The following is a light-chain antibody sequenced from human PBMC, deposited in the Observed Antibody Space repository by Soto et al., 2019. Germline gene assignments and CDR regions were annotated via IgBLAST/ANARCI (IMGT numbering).Light chain of an antibody. Sequence: THSPSTLFASLVDRVAITLRASQRISSWLAWYQQKPGKDPKLLIYKASRLDSGVPSRFRRSGSGTEFTLTISSLQPEDFGTYYCQQCYMGWTFRQGTTVDIK. CDR3: QQCYMGWT. CDR1: QRISSW. V-gene: IGKV1-5*03. CDR2: KAS. J-gene: IGKJ1*01.